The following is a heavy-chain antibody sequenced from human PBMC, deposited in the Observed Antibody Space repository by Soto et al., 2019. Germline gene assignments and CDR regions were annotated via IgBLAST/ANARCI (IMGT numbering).Heavy chain of an antibody. CDR2: INHSGST. CDR3: ARVFRARYYDSSGYSDY. D-gene: IGHD3-22*01. CDR1: RGPHSHHY. J-gene: IGHJ4*02. V-gene: IGHV4-34*01. Sequence: SETLSLPFAVYRGPHSHHYWRWIRQPPGKGLEWIGEINHSGSTNYNPSLKSRVTISVDTSKNQFSLQLSSVTAADTAEYYGARVFRARYYDSSGYSDYWGQEALVAVYS.